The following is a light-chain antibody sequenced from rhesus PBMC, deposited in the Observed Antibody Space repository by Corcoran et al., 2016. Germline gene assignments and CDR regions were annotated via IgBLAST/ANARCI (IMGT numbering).Light chain of an antibody. Sequence: QAAPTQSPSVSGSPGQSVTISCTATSSVIGGYNRVSWYKQHPGKAPKLMIYADRKRPSGVSDRCSGSKAGNTASLTISGLQAEDEAVYYGSSYASSSTYIFGAGTRLTVL. CDR1: SSVIGGYNR. J-gene: IGLJ1*01. CDR3: SSYASSSTYI. V-gene: IGLV2-13*03. CDR2: ADR.